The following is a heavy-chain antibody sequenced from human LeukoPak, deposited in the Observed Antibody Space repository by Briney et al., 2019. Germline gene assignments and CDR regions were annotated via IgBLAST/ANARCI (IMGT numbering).Heavy chain of an antibody. CDR3: ARGHDPYYFDY. CDR2: ISYDGSNK. CDR1: GFTFSSYA. J-gene: IGHJ4*02. V-gene: IGHV3-30-3*01. Sequence: PGGSLRLSCAASGFTFSSYALHWVRQPPAKGLEWVAVISYDGSNKYYADSVKGRFTISRDNSKNTLYLQMNSLRAEDTAVYYCARGHDPYYFDYWGQGTLVTVSS.